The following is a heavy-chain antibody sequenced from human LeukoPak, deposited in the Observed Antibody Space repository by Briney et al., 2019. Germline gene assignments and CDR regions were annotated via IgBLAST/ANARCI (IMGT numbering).Heavy chain of an antibody. V-gene: IGHV3-74*01. J-gene: IGHJ4*02. D-gene: IGHD3-3*01. Sequence: GGSLRLSCAASGFTFSSYWMHWVRQAPGKGLVWVSRINSDGSSTSYADSVKGRFTISRDNAKNTLYLQMNSLRAEDTAVYYCAREAPGYDFWSGYLDYWGQGTLVTVSS. CDR2: INSDGSST. CDR3: AREAPGYDFWSGYLDY. CDR1: GFTFSSYW.